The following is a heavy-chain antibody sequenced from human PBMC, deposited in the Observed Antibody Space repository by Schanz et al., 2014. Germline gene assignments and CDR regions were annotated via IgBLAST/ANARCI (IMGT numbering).Heavy chain of an antibody. Sequence: EVPLLDSGGGLVQPGGSLRLSCAASGFTFSTYAMSWVRQAPGKGLEWVSVIYSGIGAYYADSVKDRFTGSRDNSKNTVNLQMNRLRAEDTAVYYCARVHHYDPSGWGYFDYWGQGALVTVSS. V-gene: IGHV3-66*01. CDR1: GFTFSTYA. CDR3: ARVHHYDPSGWGYFDY. D-gene: IGHD3-22*01. CDR2: IYSGIGA. J-gene: IGHJ4*02.